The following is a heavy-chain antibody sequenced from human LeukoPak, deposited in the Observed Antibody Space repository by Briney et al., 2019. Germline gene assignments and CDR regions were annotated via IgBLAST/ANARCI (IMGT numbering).Heavy chain of an antibody. CDR3: ARDWRRIAVPPY. D-gene: IGHD6-19*01. CDR1: GFTFSSYG. J-gene: IGHJ4*02. Sequence: GGSLRLSCAASGFTFSSYGLNWVRQAPGKGLEWVSAISASGGSTYYADSVKGRFTISRDNARNSLYLQMNSLRAEDTAVYYCARDWRRIAVPPYWGQGTLVTVSS. CDR2: ISASGGST. V-gene: IGHV3-21*01.